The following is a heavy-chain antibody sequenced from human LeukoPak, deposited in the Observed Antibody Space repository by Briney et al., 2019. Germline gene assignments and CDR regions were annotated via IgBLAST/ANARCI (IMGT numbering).Heavy chain of an antibody. J-gene: IGHJ4*02. V-gene: IGHV3-23*01. D-gene: IGHD1-1*01. CDR2: ISGSGDNT. Sequence: GGSLRLSCAASGFTFSSYAMSWVRQAPGKGLEWVSGISGSGDNTYYADSVKGRFTISRDNSKNSLYLHVNSLRDEDTAVYYCMRDHDWSFDLWGQGALVTVSS. CDR3: MRDHDWSFDL. CDR1: GFTFSSYA.